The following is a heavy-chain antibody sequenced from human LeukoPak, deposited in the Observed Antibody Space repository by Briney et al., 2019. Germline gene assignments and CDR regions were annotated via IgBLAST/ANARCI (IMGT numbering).Heavy chain of an antibody. J-gene: IGHJ4*02. CDR1: GFTFSTYG. D-gene: IGHD6-19*01. V-gene: IGHV3-30*03. CDR3: AREGREWLSVGLDY. CDR2: ISYDGSDK. Sequence: GGSLRLSCAASGFTFSTYGMHWVRQAPGKGLEWVAVISYDGSDKYYADSGKGRFTISRDNSKNTLYLQMNSLRAEDTAVYYCAREGREWLSVGLDYWGQGTLVTVSS.